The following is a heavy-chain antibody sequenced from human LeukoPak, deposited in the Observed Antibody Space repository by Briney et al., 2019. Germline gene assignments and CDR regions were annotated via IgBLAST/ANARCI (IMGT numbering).Heavy chain of an antibody. CDR3: AKDIKSGYDILTGYYKSLGYYMDV. CDR1: GFTFSSYG. D-gene: IGHD3-9*01. Sequence: PGGSLRLSCAASGFTFSSYGMHWVRQAPGKGLEWVAFIRYDGSNKYYADSVKGRFTISRDNSKNTLYLQMNSLRAEDTAVYYCAKDIKSGYDILTGYYKSLGYYMDVWGKGTTVTVSS. V-gene: IGHV3-30*02. CDR2: IRYDGSNK. J-gene: IGHJ6*03.